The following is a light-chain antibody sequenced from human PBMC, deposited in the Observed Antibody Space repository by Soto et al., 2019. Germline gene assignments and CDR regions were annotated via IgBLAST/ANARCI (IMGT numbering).Light chain of an antibody. CDR3: QQYDNWSPIT. CDR2: GAS. CDR1: QGASSN. J-gene: IGKJ5*01. V-gene: IGKV3-15*01. Sequence: PASRRVCAGGSASLPCRAGQGASSNLAWYQQKHGQAHRLLIYGASARATGIPARFSGSGSGTEFTLTLSSQQCEDFAVYVCQQYDNWSPITFGQGTLFEI.